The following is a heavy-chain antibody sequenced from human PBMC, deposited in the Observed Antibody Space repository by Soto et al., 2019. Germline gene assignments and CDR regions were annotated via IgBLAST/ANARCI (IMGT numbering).Heavy chain of an antibody. CDR2: ISAYNGNT. D-gene: IGHD3-22*01. V-gene: IGHV1-18*01. CDR3: ARGAYYYDSSGYYSMVAAFDI. Sequence: ASAKVSCKASGYTFTSYGISWVRQAPGQGLEWMGWISAYNGNTNYAQKLQGRVTMTTDTSTSTAYMELRSLRSDDTAVYYCARGAYYYDSSGYYSMVAAFDIWGQGTMVTVSS. J-gene: IGHJ3*02. CDR1: GYTFTSYG.